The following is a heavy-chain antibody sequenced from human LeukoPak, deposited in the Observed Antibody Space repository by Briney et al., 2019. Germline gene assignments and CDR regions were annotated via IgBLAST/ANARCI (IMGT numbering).Heavy chain of an antibody. CDR2: IYYSGTT. J-gene: IGHJ4*02. Sequence: SETLSLTCTVSGGSISSSDHYWGWIRQPPGKGLEWIGSIYYSGTTYYNPSLKSRVTISVDTSKNHFSLKLSSVTAADTAVYYCARQSYYGGSGKPTWWGQGTLVTVSS. CDR1: GGSISSSDHY. CDR3: ARQSYYGGSGKPTW. V-gene: IGHV4-39*01. D-gene: IGHD3-22*01.